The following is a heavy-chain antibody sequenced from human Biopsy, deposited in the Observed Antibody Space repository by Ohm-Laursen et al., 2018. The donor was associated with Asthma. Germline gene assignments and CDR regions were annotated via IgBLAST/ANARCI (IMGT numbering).Heavy chain of an antibody. Sequence: SDTLSLTCTVSYGSITSGGYYWTWIRQPPGKGLEWIGESDHRGNTNTNPTLKSRVTISKDKSANEFSLKMRSVTAADTAIYYCARGPEWSGLDIWGQGTTVTVSS. V-gene: IGHV4-39*02. D-gene: IGHD3-3*01. CDR2: SDHRGNT. CDR1: YGSITSGGYY. CDR3: ARGPEWSGLDI. J-gene: IGHJ6*02.